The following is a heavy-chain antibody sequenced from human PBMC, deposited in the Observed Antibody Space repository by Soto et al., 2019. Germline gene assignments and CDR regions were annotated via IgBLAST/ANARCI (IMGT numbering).Heavy chain of an antibody. J-gene: IGHJ4*02. CDR3: AREDYSNYVTDY. D-gene: IGHD4-4*01. V-gene: IGHV4-31*03. CDR1: GGSISSGGYY. Sequence: ASETLSLTCTVSGGSISSGGYYWSWIRQHPGTGLEWIGYIYYSGSTYYNPSLKSRVTISVDTSKNQFSLNLSSVTAADTAVYYCAREDYSNYVTDYWGQGTLVTVSS. CDR2: IYYSGST.